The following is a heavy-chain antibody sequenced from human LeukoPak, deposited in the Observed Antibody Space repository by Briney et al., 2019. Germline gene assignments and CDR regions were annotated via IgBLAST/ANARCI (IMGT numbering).Heavy chain of an antibody. J-gene: IGHJ5*02. Sequence: GGSLRLSCAASGFTFSSYEMNWVRQAPGKGLEWVSYITGSGSNIYYADSVKGRFTISRDNAKNSLYLQMNSLRAEDTAIYYCARDMHLNWLDPWGQGTRVTVSS. V-gene: IGHV3-48*03. CDR3: ARDMHLNWLDP. CDR1: GFTFSSYE. CDR2: ITGSGSNI. D-gene: IGHD2-2*01.